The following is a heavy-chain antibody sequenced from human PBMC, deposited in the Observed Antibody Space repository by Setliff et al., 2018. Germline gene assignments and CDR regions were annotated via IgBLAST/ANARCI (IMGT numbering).Heavy chain of an antibody. V-gene: IGHV3-23*01. CDR1: GLTFGNYA. CDR3: VRDRWKVMVNKGDDAFDL. Sequence: PGGSLRLSCAASGLTFGNYAMSWVRRAPGKGLAWVSGITGGGGSTYYADPVKGRFTISRDNSKNTLYLQMDSLRGEDTAVYYCVRDRWKVMVNKGDDAFDLWGQGTMVTVSS. CDR2: ITGGGGST. J-gene: IGHJ3*01. D-gene: IGHD5-18*01.